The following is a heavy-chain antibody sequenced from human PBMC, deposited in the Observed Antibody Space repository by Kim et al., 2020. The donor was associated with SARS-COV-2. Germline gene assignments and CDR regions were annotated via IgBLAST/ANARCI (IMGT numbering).Heavy chain of an antibody. CDR1: GFTFSTYS. J-gene: IGHJ4*02. Sequence: GGSLRLSCAASGFTFSTYSMNWVRQAPGKGLEWISYITSSSSTTHYAESVKGLFTISRDNAKNSLYLQMNSLRDEDTAVYYCARDLGHCRGGRCFPLDYWGQGILVTVSS. V-gene: IGHV3-48*02. CDR2: ITSSSSTT. CDR3: ARDLGHCRGGRCFPLDY. D-gene: IGHD2-15*01.